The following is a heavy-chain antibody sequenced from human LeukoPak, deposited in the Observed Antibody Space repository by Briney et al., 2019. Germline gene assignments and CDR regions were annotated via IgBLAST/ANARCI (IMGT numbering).Heavy chain of an antibody. CDR1: GFSFSTYA. V-gene: IGHV3-23*01. J-gene: IGHJ4*02. D-gene: IGHD3-10*01. CDR2: ISVSGDST. Sequence: PGGSLRLSCAASGFSFSTYAMNWVRQAPGKGLEWVSTISVSGDSTFYADSVQGRFTISRDTSKNSLSLHMNSLRAEDTAVYFCARRGGRNGWGDFDYWGRGTLVTVSS. CDR3: ARRGGRNGWGDFDY.